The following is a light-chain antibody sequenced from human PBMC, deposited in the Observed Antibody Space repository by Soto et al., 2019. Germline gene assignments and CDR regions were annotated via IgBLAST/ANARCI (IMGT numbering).Light chain of an antibody. CDR2: GAS. V-gene: IGKV3-15*01. CDR1: QSVSSN. J-gene: IGKJ2*01. CDR3: QQYNNWPPYT. Sequence: DIVMTQSPATLSVSPGERATLSCRASQSVSSNLAWYQQKPGQAPRLLIYGASTRATGIPARFSGSGSGPEFTLTISSLQSEDFAVYYCQQYNNWPPYTFGQGTKLEIK.